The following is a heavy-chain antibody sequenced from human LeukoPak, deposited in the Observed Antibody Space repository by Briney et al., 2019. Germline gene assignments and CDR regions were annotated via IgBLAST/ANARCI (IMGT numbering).Heavy chain of an antibody. CDR3: ARVRGYAYFDY. Sequence: SETLSLTCTVSGGSINSGGYYWSWIRQHPGKGLEWIGYIYYSGSTYYNPSLKSRVTISVDTSKNQFSLKLSSVTAADTAVYYCARVRGYAYFDYWGQGTLVTVSS. J-gene: IGHJ4*02. D-gene: IGHD1-1*01. CDR2: IYYSGST. CDR1: GGSINSGGYY. V-gene: IGHV4-31*03.